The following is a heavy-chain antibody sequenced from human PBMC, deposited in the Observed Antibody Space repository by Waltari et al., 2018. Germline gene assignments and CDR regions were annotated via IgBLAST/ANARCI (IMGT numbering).Heavy chain of an antibody. J-gene: IGHJ4*02. CDR2: FYKSGTT. CDR3: VRGYPDIVATISDY. CDR1: RRSIRNNNYY. D-gene: IGHD5-12*01. Sequence: QLHLQESGPGLVKPSETLSLTCPVSRRSIRNNNYYWGWVRQPPGKGLEWIGSFYKSGTTYYNPSLKSRVTISVDTSNNQFSLKLNSVTAADTAVYYCVRGYPDIVATISDYWGQGTLVIVSS. V-gene: IGHV4-39*07.